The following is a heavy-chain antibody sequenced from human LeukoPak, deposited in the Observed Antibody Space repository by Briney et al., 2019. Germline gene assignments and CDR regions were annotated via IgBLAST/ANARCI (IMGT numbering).Heavy chain of an antibody. D-gene: IGHD3-10*01. CDR3: AREATYGSGSYYGY. CDR2: IWYDGSNK. V-gene: IGHV3-33*08. J-gene: IGHJ4*02. Sequence: GGSLRLSCAASGFTFSTYVMSWVRQAPGKGLEWVAVIWYDGSNKYYGDSVKGRFTISRDNSKNTVDLEMNSLRAEDTAVYDCAREATYGSGSYYGYWGQGTLVTVSS. CDR1: GFTFSTYV.